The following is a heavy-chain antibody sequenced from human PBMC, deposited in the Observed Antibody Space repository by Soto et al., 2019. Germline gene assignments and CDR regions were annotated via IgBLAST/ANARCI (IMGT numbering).Heavy chain of an antibody. V-gene: IGHV3-33*01. J-gene: IGHJ4*02. D-gene: IGHD3-10*01. CDR3: ASAADYYGSGSYLVDH. CDR1: GFTFSNYG. CDR2: IWYDGSNK. Sequence: QVLLVESGGGVVQPGRSLRLSCAVSGFTFSNYGMHWVRQAPGKGLEWVAVIWYDGSNKYYADSVKGRFTISRDNSKNTLYLQMNSLRAEDTAVYYCASAADYYGSGSYLVDHWGQGTLVTVSS.